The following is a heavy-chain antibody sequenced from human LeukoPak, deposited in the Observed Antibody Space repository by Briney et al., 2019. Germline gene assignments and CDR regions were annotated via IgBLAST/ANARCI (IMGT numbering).Heavy chain of an antibody. CDR3: VSYYDFWSGYYRGTGMDV. CDR2: INHSGST. J-gene: IGHJ6*02. V-gene: IGHV4-34*01. CDR1: GGSFSGYY. Sequence: KPSETLSLTCAVYGGSFSGYYWSWIRQPPGKGLEWIGEINHSGSTNYNPSLKSRVTISVDTSKNQFSLKLSSVTAADTAVYYCVSYYDFWSGYYRGTGMDVWGQGTTVTVSS. D-gene: IGHD3-3*01.